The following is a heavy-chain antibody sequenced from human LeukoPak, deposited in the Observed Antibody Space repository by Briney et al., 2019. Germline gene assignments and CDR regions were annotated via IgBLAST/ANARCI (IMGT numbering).Heavy chain of an antibody. J-gene: IGHJ6*02. CDR3: ARGVGSYGYDYYYGLDV. CDR2: ISYEGSNK. CDR1: GFTFSGYD. V-gene: IGHV3-30-3*01. Sequence: GGSLRLSCAASGFTFSGYDMHWGRQAPAKGMGWVTIISYEGSNKDYADSVKGRFTISRDNSRNTLFLQMNSLRRDDTAVYYCARGVGSYGYDYYYGLDVWGQGTTVIVSS. D-gene: IGHD5-18*01.